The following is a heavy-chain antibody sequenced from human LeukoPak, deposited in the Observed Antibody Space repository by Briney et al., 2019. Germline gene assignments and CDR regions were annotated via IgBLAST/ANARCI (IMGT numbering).Heavy chain of an antibody. CDR1: GAPISIGNYY. Sequence: SETLSFTCTVSGAPISIGNYYWGWIRQPPGKGLGGLGGFFFSGSTYYNPSLKSRVTISVDTSKNQFSLKLSSVTAADTAVYYCARGDWGLAAAGDYYFDYWGQGTLVTVSS. CDR3: ARGDWGLAAAGDYYFDY. CDR2: FFFSGST. J-gene: IGHJ4*02. D-gene: IGHD6-13*01. V-gene: IGHV4-39*07.